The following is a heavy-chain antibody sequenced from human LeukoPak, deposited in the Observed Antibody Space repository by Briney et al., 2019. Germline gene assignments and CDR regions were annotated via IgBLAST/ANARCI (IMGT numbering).Heavy chain of an antibody. J-gene: IGHJ5*02. CDR3: AREGQWLPDWFDP. D-gene: IGHD6-19*01. CDR2: IHYSGST. V-gene: IGHV4-59*01. CDR1: GGSISGYY. Sequence: SSETLSLTCTVSGGSISGYYWSWIRQPPGQGLEWIGYIHYSGSTNYNPSLKSRVTISLDMSKNQFSLKLNSVTAADTAVYYCAREGQWLPDWFDPWGQGTLVTVSS.